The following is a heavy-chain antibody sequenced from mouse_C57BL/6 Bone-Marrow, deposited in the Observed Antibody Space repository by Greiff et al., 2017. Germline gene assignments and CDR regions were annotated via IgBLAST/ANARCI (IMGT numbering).Heavy chain of an antibody. J-gene: IGHJ4*01. CDR1: GFTFSDYY. Sequence: EVQLVESGGGLVQPGGSLKLSCAASGFTFSDYYMYWVRQTPEKRLEWVAYISNGGGSTYYPDTVKGRFTISRDNAKNTLYLQMSRLKSDDTAMYYCARHFYYGSRGAMDYWGQGTSVTVAS. D-gene: IGHD1-1*01. CDR2: ISNGGGST. V-gene: IGHV5-12*01. CDR3: ARHFYYGSRGAMDY.